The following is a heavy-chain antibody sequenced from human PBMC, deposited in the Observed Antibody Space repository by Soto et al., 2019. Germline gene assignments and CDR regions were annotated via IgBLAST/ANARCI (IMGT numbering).Heavy chain of an antibody. J-gene: IGHJ5*02. D-gene: IGHD3-22*01. V-gene: IGHV5-51*01. CDR2: LFPSDSDT. CDR3: ARKGKSGYFNWFDP. Sequence: GESLKISCSTSGYRFTSYWIAWVRQMPGKGLEWMGILFPSDSDTTYSPSFPGQVTISADRSTSTVFLQWASLKAWDTAVYFCARKGKSGYFNWFDPWGQGTLVTVSS. CDR1: GYRFTSYW.